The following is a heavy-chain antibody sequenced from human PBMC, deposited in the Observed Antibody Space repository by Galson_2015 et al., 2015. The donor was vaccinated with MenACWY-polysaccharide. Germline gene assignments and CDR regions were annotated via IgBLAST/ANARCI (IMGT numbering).Heavy chain of an antibody. V-gene: IGHV1-2*06. CDR2: INPNSGGT. J-gene: IGHJ6*02. Sequence: SVKVSCKASGYTLTGYYIHWVRQAPGQGLEWMGRINPNSGGTNYAQKFQGRVTMTRDKSISTAQMELSRLRSDDTAVYYCEREGPLYSPGWLGSYYNGMDVWGHGTTVTVPS. CDR1: GYTLTGYY. CDR3: EREGPLYSPGWLGSYYNGMDV. D-gene: IGHD6-13*01.